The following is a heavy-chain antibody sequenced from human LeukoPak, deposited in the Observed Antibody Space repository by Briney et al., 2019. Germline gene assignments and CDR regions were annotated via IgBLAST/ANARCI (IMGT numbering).Heavy chain of an antibody. V-gene: IGHV4-59*01. Sequence: SETLSLTCTVSGGSISGYYWSWIRQPPGKGLEWIGYIYYSGSTNYNPSLKSRVTISADTSKNQFSLKLSSVTAADTAVYYCARGVWTLGPPLFDYWGQGTLVTVSS. CDR2: IYYSGST. J-gene: IGHJ4*02. CDR3: ARGVWTLGPPLFDY. CDR1: GGSISGYY. D-gene: IGHD7-27*01.